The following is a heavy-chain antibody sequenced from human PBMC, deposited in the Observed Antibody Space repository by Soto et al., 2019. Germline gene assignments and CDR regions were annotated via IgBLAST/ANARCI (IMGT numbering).Heavy chain of an antibody. Sequence: GGSLRLSCATSGFIFDDYAMHWVRQVPGKGLEWVSGISWNSGTIAYADSVKGRFTISRDNAKNSLYLQMNSLRAEDTALYHCAKVYYGSGAFYGPAFDIWGQGTMVTVSS. CDR1: GFIFDDYA. D-gene: IGHD3-10*01. CDR2: ISWNSGTI. J-gene: IGHJ3*02. V-gene: IGHV3-9*01. CDR3: AKVYYGSGAFYGPAFDI.